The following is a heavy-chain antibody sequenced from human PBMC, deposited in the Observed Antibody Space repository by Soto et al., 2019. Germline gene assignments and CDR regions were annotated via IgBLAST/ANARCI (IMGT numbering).Heavy chain of an antibody. CDR2: IYYSGST. CDR3: ARVPDYYDSSGYCYGAVDY. V-gene: IGHV4-31*03. Sequence: SETLSLTCTVSGGSISSGGYYWSWIRQHPGKGLEWIGYIYYSGSTYYNPSLKSRVTISVDTSKNQFSLKLSSVTAADTAVYYCARVPDYYDSSGYCYGAVDYWGQGALVTV. CDR1: GGSISSGGYY. J-gene: IGHJ4*02. D-gene: IGHD3-22*01.